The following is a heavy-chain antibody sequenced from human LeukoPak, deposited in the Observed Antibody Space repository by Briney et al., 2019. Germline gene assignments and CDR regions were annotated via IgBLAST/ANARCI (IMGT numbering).Heavy chain of an antibody. V-gene: IGHV3-30*02. CDR2: IWYDGSNK. J-gene: IGHJ2*01. Sequence: GGSLRLSCAASGFTFRSYGMHWVRQAPGKGLEWVAVIWYDGSNKYYADSVKGRFTITRDNPKNTLDLQMSSLRAEDTAVYYCAKEYSYGYWYFDLWGRGTLVTVSS. CDR3: AKEYSYGYWYFDL. D-gene: IGHD5-18*01. CDR1: GFTFRSYG.